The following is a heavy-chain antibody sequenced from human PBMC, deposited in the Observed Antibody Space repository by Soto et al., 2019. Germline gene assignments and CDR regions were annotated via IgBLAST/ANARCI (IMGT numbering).Heavy chain of an antibody. J-gene: IGHJ4*02. CDR1: GGSMSEYF. V-gene: IGHV4-59*01. Sequence: PSETLSLTCSVSGGSMSEYFWSWIRQSPGKGPEWIGYIYYLGSTDYNPSLKSRVTISVDTSKRQFSLRLTSVTAADTAVYYCARDGYDGSGSPYPAYWGPGTQVTVSS. D-gene: IGHD3-10*01. CDR3: ARDGYDGSGSPYPAY. CDR2: IYYLGST.